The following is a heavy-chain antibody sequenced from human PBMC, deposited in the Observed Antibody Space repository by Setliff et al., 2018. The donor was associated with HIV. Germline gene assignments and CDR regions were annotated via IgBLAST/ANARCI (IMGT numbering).Heavy chain of an antibody. V-gene: IGHV4-59*11. J-gene: IGHJ4*02. D-gene: IGHD5-18*01. CDR1: GASISSHY. Sequence: SETLSLTCTISGASISSHYWSWIRQPPGKGLEWIGYIYYSGTTNYNPSLKSRVTISVDTSKNKVSLKLRSVSAADTAVYYCARTRGYSLYYFDYWGQGTLVTVSS. CDR2: IYYSGTT. CDR3: ARTRGYSLYYFDY.